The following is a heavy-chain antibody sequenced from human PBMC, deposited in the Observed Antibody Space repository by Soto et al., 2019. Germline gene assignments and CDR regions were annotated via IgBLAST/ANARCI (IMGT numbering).Heavy chain of an antibody. D-gene: IGHD1-26*01. CDR2: ISGSGGST. CDR3: AKDRIRDSKGGISDY. J-gene: IGHJ4*02. V-gene: IGHV3-23*01. CDR1: GFTFSSYA. Sequence: EVQLLESGGGLVQPGGSLRLSCAASGFTFSSYAMSWVRQAPGKGLEWVSAISGSGGSTYYADSVKGRFTISRDNSKNTLYLQMNILTAEDTAVYYCAKDRIRDSKGGISDYWGKRTLVTFSS.